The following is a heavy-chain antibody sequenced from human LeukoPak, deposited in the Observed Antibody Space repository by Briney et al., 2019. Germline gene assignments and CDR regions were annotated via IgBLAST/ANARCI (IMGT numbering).Heavy chain of an antibody. J-gene: IGHJ4*02. CDR3: ARSEAARHFDY. Sequence: SETLFLTCTVSGGSISSYYWSWIRQPPGKGLEWIGYIYYSGSTNYNPSLKSRVTISVDTSKNQFSLKLSSVTAADTAVYYCARSEAARHFDYWGQGTLVTVSS. CDR1: GGSISSYY. D-gene: IGHD6-6*01. V-gene: IGHV4-59*01. CDR2: IYYSGST.